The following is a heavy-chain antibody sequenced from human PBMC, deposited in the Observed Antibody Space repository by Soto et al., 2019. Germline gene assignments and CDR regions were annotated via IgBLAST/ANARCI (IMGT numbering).Heavy chain of an antibody. CDR2: ISYDGSNK. J-gene: IGHJ4*02. CDR3: AKDKRVLRYFDWSDY. CDR1: GFTFSSYG. V-gene: IGHV3-30*18. D-gene: IGHD3-9*01. Sequence: QVQLVESGGGVVQPGRSLRLSCAASGFTFSSYGMHWVRQAPGKGLEWVAVISYDGSNKYYADSVKGRFTISRDNSKNTLYLQMNSLRAEDTAVYYFAKDKRVLRYFDWSDYWGQGTLVTVSS.